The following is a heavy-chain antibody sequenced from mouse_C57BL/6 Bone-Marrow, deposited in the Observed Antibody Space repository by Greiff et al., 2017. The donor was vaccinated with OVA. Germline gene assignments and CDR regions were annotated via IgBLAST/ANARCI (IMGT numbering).Heavy chain of an antibody. Sequence: QVQLQQPGAELVKPGASVKLSCKASGYTFTSYWMQWVKQRPGKGLEWIGEIDPCDSYTNYNQKFKDTTTLTIDTSSSTAYIQLSILTSEDSAVYYCARWIITTVVDEYFDVWGTGTTVTVSS. V-gene: IGHV1-50*01. CDR2: IDPCDSYT. J-gene: IGHJ1*03. D-gene: IGHD1-1*01. CDR3: ARWIITTVVDEYFDV. CDR1: GYTFTSYW.